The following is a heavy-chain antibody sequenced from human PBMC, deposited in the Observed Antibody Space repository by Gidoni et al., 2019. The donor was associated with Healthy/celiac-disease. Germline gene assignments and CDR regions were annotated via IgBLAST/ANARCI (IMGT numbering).Heavy chain of an antibody. J-gene: IGHJ4*02. Sequence: WIRQPPGKGLEWIGEINHSGSTNYNPSLKSRVTISVDTSKNQFSLKLSSVTAADTAVYYCARGRIAVAGTPWSYWGQGTLVTVSS. CDR3: ARGRIAVAGTPWSY. CDR2: INHSGST. V-gene: IGHV4-34*01. D-gene: IGHD6-19*01.